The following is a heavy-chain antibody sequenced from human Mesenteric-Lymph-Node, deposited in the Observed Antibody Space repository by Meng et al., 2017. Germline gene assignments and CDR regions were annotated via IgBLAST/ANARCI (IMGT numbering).Heavy chain of an antibody. CDR2: ISSSSSYI. V-gene: IGHV3-21*01. CDR1: GFTFSSYS. Sequence: GGSLRLSCTASGFTFSSYSMNWVRQAPGKGLEWVSYISSSSSYIYYADSLKGRFTISRDNAKNSLYLQMNSLRAEDTAVYYCARGPGDGGYFDYWGQGILVTVSS. J-gene: IGHJ4*02. D-gene: IGHD5-24*01. CDR3: ARGPGDGGYFDY.